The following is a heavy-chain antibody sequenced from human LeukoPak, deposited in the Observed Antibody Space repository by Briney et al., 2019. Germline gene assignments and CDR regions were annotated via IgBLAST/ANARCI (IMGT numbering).Heavy chain of an antibody. V-gene: IGHV1-18*01. D-gene: IGHD3-22*01. CDR3: ARRYYDSSGFLDY. J-gene: IGHJ4*02. Sequence: GASVKVSCKASGYTFTSYGISWVRQAPGQGLEWMGWISAYNGNTNYAQKLQGRVTTTTDTSTSTAYMELRSLRSDGTAVYYCARRYYDSSGFLDYWGQGTLVTVSS. CDR1: GYTFTSYG. CDR2: ISAYNGNT.